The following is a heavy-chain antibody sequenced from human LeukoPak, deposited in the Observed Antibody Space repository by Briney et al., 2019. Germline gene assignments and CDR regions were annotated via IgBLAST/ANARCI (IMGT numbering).Heavy chain of an antibody. CDR3: AKAGIAVPATPEY. J-gene: IGHJ4*02. CDR1: GFTFSIYA. V-gene: IGHV3-23*01. CDR2: ISSSGGTT. D-gene: IGHD6-19*01. Sequence: GGSLRLSCAASGFTFSIYAMNWVRQAPGKGLEWVSVISSSGGTTYYSDSVKGRFIISRDNSKNTLYLQMNSLRAEDTAVYYCAKAGIAVPATPEYCGQGTQVTASS.